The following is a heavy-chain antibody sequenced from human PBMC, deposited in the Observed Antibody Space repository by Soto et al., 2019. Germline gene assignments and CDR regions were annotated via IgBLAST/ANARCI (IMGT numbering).Heavy chain of an antibody. CDR3: AKSATVPAAIAY. Sequence: ASVKVSCKASGYTVTRHYMHWVRQAPGQGLEWMGIIDPSGGSTTYAQKFQDRVTMTRDMSTRTVYMELSSLRSEDTAIYYCAKSATVPAAIAYWGQGTLVTVSS. CDR2: IDPSGGST. CDR1: GYTVTRHY. J-gene: IGHJ4*02. V-gene: IGHV1-46*01. D-gene: IGHD2-2*02.